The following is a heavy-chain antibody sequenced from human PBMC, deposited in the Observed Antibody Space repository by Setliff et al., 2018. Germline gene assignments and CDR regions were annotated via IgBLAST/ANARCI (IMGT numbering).Heavy chain of an antibody. CDR3: ARLRKDYGDYYYFDY. CDR1: GFTFSSYW. D-gene: IGHD4-17*01. J-gene: IGHJ4*02. CDR2: ITQGGSEK. V-gene: IGHV3-7*01. Sequence: GGSLRLSCAASGFTFSSYWMSWVRQAPGRGLEWVATITQGGSEKFYVDSVKGRFNISRDNAKNSLSLQMNSLRAEDTAVYYCARLRKDYGDYYYFDYWGQGTLVTVSS.